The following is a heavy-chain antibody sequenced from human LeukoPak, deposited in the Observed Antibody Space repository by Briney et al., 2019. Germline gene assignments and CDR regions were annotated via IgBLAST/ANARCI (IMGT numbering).Heavy chain of an antibody. CDR3: AIDHCGGDCYLFDY. CDR1: GITVSNNY. Sequence: PGGSLRLSCAASGITVSNNYMSWVRQAPGKGLEWVSAISGRGVSTSYADSVRGRFTISRDNSKNTLYLQMNSLRAEDTAVYYCAIDHCGGDCYLFDYWGQGTLVTVSS. J-gene: IGHJ4*02. V-gene: IGHV3-23*01. CDR2: ISGRGVST. D-gene: IGHD2-21*02.